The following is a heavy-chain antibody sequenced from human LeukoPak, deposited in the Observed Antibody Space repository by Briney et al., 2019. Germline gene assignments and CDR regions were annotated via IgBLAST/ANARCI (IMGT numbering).Heavy chain of an antibody. CDR1: GFTFSDYS. Sequence: PGGSLRLSCTASGFTFSDYSMNWVRQAPGKGLEWISYISSSSSVMYYADSVRGRFTISRDNAKKSLYLRMNSLRAEGTAVYYCARDPPNWGFGYWGQGTLVTVSS. CDR2: ISSSSSVM. V-gene: IGHV3-48*01. D-gene: IGHD7-27*01. CDR3: ARDPPNWGFGY. J-gene: IGHJ4*02.